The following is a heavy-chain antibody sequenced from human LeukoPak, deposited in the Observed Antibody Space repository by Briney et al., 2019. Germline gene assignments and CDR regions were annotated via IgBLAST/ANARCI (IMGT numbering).Heavy chain of an antibody. CDR2: IYDSGST. CDR1: GGSVSSYY. J-gene: IGHJ4*02. D-gene: IGHD6-13*01. V-gene: IGHV4-59*02. CDR3: AISYSSWHFDY. Sequence: SETLSLTCYVSGGSVSSYYCSWIRQPPGKGLEWIGYIYDSGSTNYNPSLKSRVTISVDTSKNQFSLKLTPVTAADTAVYYCAISYSSWHFDYWGQGTLATASS.